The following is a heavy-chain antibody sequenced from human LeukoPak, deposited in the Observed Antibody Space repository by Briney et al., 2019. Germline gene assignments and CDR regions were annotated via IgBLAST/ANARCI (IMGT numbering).Heavy chain of an antibody. CDR1: GFIFSAYI. CDR3: TREGGEGDYTAFDL. J-gene: IGHJ3*01. CDR2: IRKKNAGYTT. D-gene: IGHD3-3*01. Sequence: GGSLRLSCAASGFIFSAYIMDWVRQASGKGLEWIGRIRKKNAGYTTEYAASVKGRFVVSRDDSKDSVFLQMNSLETEDTAVYYCTREGGEGDYTAFDLWGQGTMVTVSS. V-gene: IGHV3-72*01.